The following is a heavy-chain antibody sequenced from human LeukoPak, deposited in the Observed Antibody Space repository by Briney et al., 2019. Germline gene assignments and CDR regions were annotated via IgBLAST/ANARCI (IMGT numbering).Heavy chain of an antibody. D-gene: IGHD3-3*01. J-gene: IGHJ5*02. V-gene: IGHV1-8*01. Sequence: ASVTVSCTASGYTFTSYDINWVRQAPGQGLEWMGWMNHNSGNTGYAQKFQGRVTMTRNTSISTAYMELSSLRSEDTAVYYCARGRQKRRITIFGVVTPNWFDPWGQGTLVTVSS. CDR3: ARGRQKRRITIFGVVTPNWFDP. CDR2: MNHNSGNT. CDR1: GYTFTSYD.